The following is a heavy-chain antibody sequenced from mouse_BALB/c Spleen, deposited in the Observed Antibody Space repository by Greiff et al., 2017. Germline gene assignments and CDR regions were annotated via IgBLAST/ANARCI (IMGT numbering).Heavy chain of an antibody. D-gene: IGHD1-2*01. CDR2: IDPANGNT. CDR3: ARGFYYGFGDY. Sequence: VQLQQSGAELVKPGASVKLSCTASGFNIKDTYMHWVKQRPEQGLEWIGRIDPANGNTKYDPKFQGKATITADTSSNTAYLQLSSLTSEDTAVYYCARGFYYGFGDYWGQGTSVTVSS. J-gene: IGHJ4*01. V-gene: IGHV14-3*02. CDR1: GFNIKDTY.